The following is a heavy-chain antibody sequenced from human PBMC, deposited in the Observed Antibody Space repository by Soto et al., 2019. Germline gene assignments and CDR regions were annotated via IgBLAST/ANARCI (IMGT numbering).Heavy chain of an antibody. Sequence: QVHLVQSGAEVKKPGASVKVSCKGSGYAFTTYGITWVRQAPGQGLEWKGWISAHNGNTNYAQMLRGRVTVTRDTSTSTAYMELRGLRSDDTAVYYCARGRYGDYWGQGALVTVSS. CDR3: ARGRYGDY. V-gene: IGHV1-18*01. D-gene: IGHD1-1*01. J-gene: IGHJ4*02. CDR1: GYAFTTYG. CDR2: ISAHNGNT.